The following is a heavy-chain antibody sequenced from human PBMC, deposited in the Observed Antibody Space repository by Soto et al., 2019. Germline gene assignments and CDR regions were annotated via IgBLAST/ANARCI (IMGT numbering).Heavy chain of an antibody. CDR1: GDSVSSNSAA. D-gene: IGHD7-27*01. CDR3: ARVGLTGRFYYYYGMDV. Sequence: KQSQTLSLTCAISGDSVSSNSAAWNWIRQSPSRGLEWLGRTYYRSKWYNDYAVSVKSRITINPDTSKNQFSLQLNSVTPEDTAVYYCARVGLTGRFYYYYGMDVWGQGTTVTVSS. V-gene: IGHV6-1*01. CDR2: TYYRSKWYN. J-gene: IGHJ6*02.